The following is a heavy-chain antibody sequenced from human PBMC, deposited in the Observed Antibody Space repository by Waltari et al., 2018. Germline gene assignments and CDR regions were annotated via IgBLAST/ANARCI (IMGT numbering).Heavy chain of an antibody. CDR1: GFTFSNAW. D-gene: IGHD4-17*01. V-gene: IGHV3-15*01. CDR2: IKSKSEGGRT. CDR3: TTDTTVTPGGMDV. Sequence: EVQLVESGGGLVKPGGSLRRSCAASGFTFSNAWMSWVRQAPGKVREWVGRIKSKSEGGRTDYAARVKDRFTISRDDSKNTLYLQMNSLKTEDTAVYYCTTDTTVTPGGMDVWGQGTTVTVSS. J-gene: IGHJ6*02.